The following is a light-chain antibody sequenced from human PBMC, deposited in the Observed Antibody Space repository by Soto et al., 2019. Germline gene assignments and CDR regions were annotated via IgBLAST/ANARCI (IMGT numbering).Light chain of an antibody. CDR3: SSYTDRNTLGE. J-gene: IGLJ2*01. CDR1: NSDIGSYDF. CDR2: GVT. Sequence: QSALTQPASISGSPGQSITISCTGSNSDIGSYDFVAWYQQLPGRSPRLIIYGVTNRPSGVSDRFSGSKSGNTASLTISGLQEDDEADYYCSSYTDRNTLGEFGGGTKLTVL. V-gene: IGLV2-14*03.